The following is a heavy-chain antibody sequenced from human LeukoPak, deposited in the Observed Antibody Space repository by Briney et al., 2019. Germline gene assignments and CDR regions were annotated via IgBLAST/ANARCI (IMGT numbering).Heavy chain of an antibody. V-gene: IGHV4-38-2*02. CDR3: ARDHCSSTSCLNWFDP. D-gene: IGHD2-2*01. Sequence: KPSETLSLTCAVSGYSISSGYYWGWIRQPPGKGLELIGSIYHSGSTYYNPSLKSRVTISVDTSKNQFSLKLSSVTAADTAVYYCARDHCSSTSCLNWFDPWGQGTLVTVSS. CDR2: IYHSGST. J-gene: IGHJ5*02. CDR1: GYSISSGYY.